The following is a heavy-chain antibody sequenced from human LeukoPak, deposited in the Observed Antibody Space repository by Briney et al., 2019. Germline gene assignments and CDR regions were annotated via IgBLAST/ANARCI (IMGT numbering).Heavy chain of an antibody. CDR2: IKQDGSAK. CDR3: ARVFYYYGMDV. J-gene: IGHJ6*02. V-gene: IGHV3-7*03. CDR1: GFTFSNYW. Sequence: HTGGSLRLSCAASGFTFSNYWMSWVRQAPGKGLEWVANIKQDGSAKYYVDSVKGRFTISRVNAKNSLYLQMNSLRAEDTAVYYCARVFYYYGMDVWGHGTTVTVSS.